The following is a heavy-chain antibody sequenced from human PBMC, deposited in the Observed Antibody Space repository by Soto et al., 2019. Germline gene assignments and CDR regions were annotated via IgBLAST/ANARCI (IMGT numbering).Heavy chain of an antibody. CDR2: LSNSGEIT. D-gene: IGHD3-22*01. Sequence: PGGSLRLSCAASGFTFSSYAMSWVRQAPGKGLEWLSLLSNSGEITYYADSVKGRFTISRDNSRNTVYLQLNSLRVEDTALYYCAGSPYESSGYYYRLRQWGRGTLVTVSS. J-gene: IGHJ4*02. V-gene: IGHV3-23*01. CDR3: AGSPYESSGYYYRLRQ. CDR1: GFTFSSYA.